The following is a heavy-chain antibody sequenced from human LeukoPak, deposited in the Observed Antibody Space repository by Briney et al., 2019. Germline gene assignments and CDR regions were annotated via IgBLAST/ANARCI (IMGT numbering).Heavy chain of an antibody. J-gene: IGHJ5*02. V-gene: IGHV4-59*05. Sequence: PSETLSLTCTVSGGSISSYYWSWIRQPPGKGLEWIGSISYSGSTYYNPSLKSRVTISVDTSKNQFSLKLSSVTAADTAMYYCATLKKRLNWFDPWGQGTLVTVSS. CDR2: ISYSGST. CDR1: GGSISSYY. CDR3: ATLKKRLNWFDP.